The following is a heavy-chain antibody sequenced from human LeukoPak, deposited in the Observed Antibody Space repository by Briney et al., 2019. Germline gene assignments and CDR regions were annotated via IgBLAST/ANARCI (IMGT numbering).Heavy chain of an antibody. V-gene: IGHV4-59*01. CDR3: ARSTYDSSGSDAFDI. Sequence: SETLSLTCTVSGGSISSYYWSWIRQPPGKGLEWIGYIYYSGSTNYNPSLKSRVTISVDTSKNQFSLKLSSVTAADMAVYYCARSTYDSSGSDAFDIWGQGTMVTVSS. CDR2: IYYSGST. CDR1: GGSISSYY. D-gene: IGHD3-22*01. J-gene: IGHJ3*02.